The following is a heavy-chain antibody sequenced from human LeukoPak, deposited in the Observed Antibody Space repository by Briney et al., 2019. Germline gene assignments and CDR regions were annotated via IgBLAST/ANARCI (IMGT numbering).Heavy chain of an antibody. D-gene: IGHD5-18*01. V-gene: IGHV1-2*02. CDR3: ARDGDTYGYYYYGMDV. CDR2: INPNSGGT. Sequence: ASVKVSCKASGYTFTGYYMHWVRQAPGQGLEWMGWINPNSGGTKYAQTFKGRVTMTRDTSISTAYMQLSSLRSDDTAVYYCARDGDTYGYYYYGMDVWGQGTTVTVSS. CDR1: GYTFTGYY. J-gene: IGHJ6*02.